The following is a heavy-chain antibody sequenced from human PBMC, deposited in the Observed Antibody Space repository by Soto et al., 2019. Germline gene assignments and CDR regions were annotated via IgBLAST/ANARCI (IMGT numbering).Heavy chain of an antibody. J-gene: IGHJ4*02. CDR3: ARDSSATIDY. CDR1: GGAFGSYA. V-gene: IGHV1-69*01. Sequence: GASAKLCWKACGGAFGSYASSWVRQAPGQGLEWMGGIIPIFGTANYAQKFQGRVTITADESTSTAYMELSSLRSEDTAVYYCARDSSATIDYWGQGTLVTVSS. CDR2: IIPIFGTA. D-gene: IGHD6-25*01.